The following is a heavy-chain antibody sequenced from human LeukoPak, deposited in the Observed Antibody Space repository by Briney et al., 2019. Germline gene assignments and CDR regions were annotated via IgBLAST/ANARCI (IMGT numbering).Heavy chain of an antibody. CDR1: GFTLSTNA. CDR2: ISGSGAST. Sequence: GGSLRLSCLTSGFTLSTNAMSWVRQAPGKGLEWISGISGSGASTYYADSVKGRFTISRDDSRNTLYLQMNSLRAEDTAVYYCARAGEYYYGSGSKHYYYYGMDVWGQGTTVTVSS. J-gene: IGHJ6*02. V-gene: IGHV3-23*01. CDR3: ARAGEYYYGSGSKHYYYYGMDV. D-gene: IGHD3-10*01.